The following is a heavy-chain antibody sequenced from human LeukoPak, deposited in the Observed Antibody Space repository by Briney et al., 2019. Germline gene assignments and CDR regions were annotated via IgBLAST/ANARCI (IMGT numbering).Heavy chain of an antibody. V-gene: IGHV3-66*01. CDR2: IYTSGGT. D-gene: IGHD4-17*01. CDR3: ARGKYGDQYYFDY. Sequence: GGSLRLSCPASGFTVSSNYMSWVHQAPGKGLEWVSVIYTSGGTYYADSVKGRFTISRDNSKNTLYLQMNSLRAEDTAVYYCARGKYGDQYYFDYWGQGTLVTVSS. J-gene: IGHJ4*02. CDR1: GFTVSSNY.